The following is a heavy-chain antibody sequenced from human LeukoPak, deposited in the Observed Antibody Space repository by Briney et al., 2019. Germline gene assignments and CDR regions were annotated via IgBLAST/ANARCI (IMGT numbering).Heavy chain of an antibody. CDR1: GGSISSSSYY. CDR3: ARRRRYYYDSSGYLFDY. V-gene: IGHV4-39*01. D-gene: IGHD3-22*01. Sequence: SETLSLTCTVSGGSISSSSYYWGWIRQPPGKGLEWIGSIYYSGSTYYNPSLKSRVTISVDTSKNQFSLKLSSVTAADTAVYYCARRRRYYYDSSGYLFDYWGQGTLVTASS. CDR2: IYYSGST. J-gene: IGHJ4*02.